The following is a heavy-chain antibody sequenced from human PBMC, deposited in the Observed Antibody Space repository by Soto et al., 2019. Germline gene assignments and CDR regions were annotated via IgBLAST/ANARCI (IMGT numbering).Heavy chain of an antibody. V-gene: IGHV4-34*01. Sequence: PSETLSLTCAVYGGSFSGYYWSWIRQPPGKGLEWIGEINHSGSTNYNPSLKSRVTISVDTSKNQFSLKLSSVTAADTAVYYCARMTTVTTLNYYYYGMDVWGQGTTVTVSS. CDR1: GGSFSGYY. D-gene: IGHD4-4*01. CDR2: INHSGST. CDR3: ARMTTVTTLNYYYYGMDV. J-gene: IGHJ6*02.